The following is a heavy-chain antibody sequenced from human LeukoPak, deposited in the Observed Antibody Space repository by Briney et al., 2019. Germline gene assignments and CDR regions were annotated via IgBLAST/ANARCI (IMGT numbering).Heavy chain of an antibody. V-gene: IGHV1-2*02. D-gene: IGHD6-19*01. CDR3: ARGGSIAVAGTESDY. CDR2: INPNSGGT. CDR1: GYTFTGYY. Sequence: GASVKVSCKASGYTFTGYYMHWVRQAPGQGLEWMGWINPNSGGTNYAQKFQGRVTMTRDTSISTAYMELSRLRSDDTAVYYCARGGSIAVAGTESDYWGQGTLVTVSS. J-gene: IGHJ4*02.